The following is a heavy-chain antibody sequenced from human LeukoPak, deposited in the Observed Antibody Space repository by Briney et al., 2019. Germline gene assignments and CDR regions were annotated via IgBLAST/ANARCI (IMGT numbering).Heavy chain of an antibody. J-gene: IGHJ4*02. CDR3: ARRQFITSDFDY. Sequence: ASVKVSCKVSGYTLTELSMHWVRQAPGKGLEWMGGFDPEDGETIYAQKFQGRVTMTEDTSTDTAYMEVRSLRSDDTAVYYCARRQFITSDFDYWGQGTLVTVSS. D-gene: IGHD3-16*01. CDR1: GYTLTELS. V-gene: IGHV1-24*01. CDR2: FDPEDGET.